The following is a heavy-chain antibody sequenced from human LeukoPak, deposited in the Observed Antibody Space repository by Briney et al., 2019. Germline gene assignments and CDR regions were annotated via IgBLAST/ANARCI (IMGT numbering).Heavy chain of an antibody. V-gene: IGHV4-31*03. CDR3: ARGAPPDS. Sequence: SQTLSLTCIVSGASFNTGDYYWNWIRQHPGKGLEWIGYIYNSGSTYYNPSHKSRVTISVDTSKNHFSLRLTSVTAADSAVYYCARGAPPDSWGQGTLVTVSS. CDR2: IYNSGST. J-gene: IGHJ4*02. CDR1: GASFNTGDYY.